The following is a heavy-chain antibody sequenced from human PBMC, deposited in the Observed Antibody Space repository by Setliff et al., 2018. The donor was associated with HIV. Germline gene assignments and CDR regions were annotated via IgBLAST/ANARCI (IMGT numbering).Heavy chain of an antibody. V-gene: IGHV4-59*11. CDR3: ARDPGGLYCRSTSCQGGCFDP. Sequence: TLSLTCTVSGASISSHYWSWIRQSPGKGLEWIGSIYYSETTNNNPSLKSRVTISVDTSKNQLSLKLRSVTAADTAVYYCARDPGGLYCRSTSCQGGCFDPWGQGTLVTVSS. CDR2: IYYSETT. J-gene: IGHJ5*02. D-gene: IGHD2-2*01. CDR1: GASISSHY.